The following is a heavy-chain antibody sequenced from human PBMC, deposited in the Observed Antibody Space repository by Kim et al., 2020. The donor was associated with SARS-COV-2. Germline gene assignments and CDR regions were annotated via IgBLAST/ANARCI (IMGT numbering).Heavy chain of an antibody. V-gene: IGHV3-33*06. D-gene: IGHD3-16*01. CDR3: AKDHRGLGYYYYGMDV. J-gene: IGHJ6*02. Sequence: VKGRLTIARDNSKNTLYLQMNSLRAEDTAVYYCAKDHRGLGYYYYGMDVWGQGTTVTVSS.